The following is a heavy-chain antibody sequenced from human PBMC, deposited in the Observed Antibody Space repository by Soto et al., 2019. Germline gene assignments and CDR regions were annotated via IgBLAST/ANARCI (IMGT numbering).Heavy chain of an antibody. CDR3: ARDAEVKENSGYEVWYFDL. D-gene: IGHD5-12*01. Sequence: GGSLRLSCAASGFTFSSYSMNWVRQAPGKGLEWVSSISSSSSYIYYADSVKGRFTISRDNAKNSLYLQMNSLRAEDTAVYYCARDAEVKENSGYEVWYFDLWGRGTLVTVSS. CDR2: ISSSSSYI. J-gene: IGHJ2*01. V-gene: IGHV3-21*01. CDR1: GFTFSSYS.